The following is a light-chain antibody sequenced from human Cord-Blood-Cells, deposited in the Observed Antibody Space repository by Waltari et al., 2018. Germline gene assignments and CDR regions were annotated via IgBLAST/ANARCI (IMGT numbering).Light chain of an antibody. Sequence: QSALTQAAAVSGSPGQSITISCTGTSRYVGGYNYASWYQQHPGKAPTLMIYDVSNAPSAASDRVSGSDSRDPASRTISGIQADGEADYYGKSDTSRRRVFGGGTQRTVL. J-gene: IGLJ2*01. CDR1: SRYVGGYNY. CDR3: KSDTSRRRV. CDR2: DVS. V-gene: IGLV2-14*01.